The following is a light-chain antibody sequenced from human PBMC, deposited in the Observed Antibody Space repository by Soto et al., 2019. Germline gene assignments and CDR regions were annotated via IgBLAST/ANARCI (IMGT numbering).Light chain of an antibody. V-gene: IGKV1-39*01. CDR1: QTISSN. CDR3: QQHYITPWT. J-gene: IGKJ1*01. Sequence: DIQVTQSPSSLSASVGDRVTITCRATQTISSNLNWYQQKPGKAPKPLIYTASSLHSGVPSRFSGSGSGTDFTLTSSSLEPEDSATYYCQQHYITPWTFGQGTQVEVK. CDR2: TAS.